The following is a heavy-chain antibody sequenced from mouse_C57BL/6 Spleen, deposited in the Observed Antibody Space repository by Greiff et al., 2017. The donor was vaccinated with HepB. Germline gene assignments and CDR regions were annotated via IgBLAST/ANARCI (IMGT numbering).Heavy chain of an antibody. CDR1: GYTFTSYW. V-gene: IGHV1-64*01. CDR2: IHPNSGST. CDR3: ARGGPTTVVATYPFAD. D-gene: IGHD1-1*01. J-gene: IGHJ3*01. Sequence: VQLQQPGAELVKPGASVKLSCKASGYTFTSYWMHWVKQRPGQGLEWIGMIHPNSGSTNYNEKFKSKATLTVDKSSSTAYMQLSSLTSEDSAVYYCARGGPTTVVATYPFADWGQGTLVTVSA.